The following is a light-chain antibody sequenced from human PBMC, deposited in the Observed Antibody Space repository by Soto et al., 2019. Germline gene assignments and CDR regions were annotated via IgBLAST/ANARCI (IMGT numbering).Light chain of an antibody. J-gene: IGLJ7*01. V-gene: IGLV2-14*01. CDR1: SSDVGGYNY. CDR3: TSYATKSIFI. Sequence: QSALTQPASVSGSPGQSITISCTGTSSDVGGYNYVSWYQQYPGKAPKLVIYEVTNRPSGVSNRFSGSKSGNTASLTISGLRAEDEADYHCTSYATKSIFIFGGGTQLTVL. CDR2: EVT.